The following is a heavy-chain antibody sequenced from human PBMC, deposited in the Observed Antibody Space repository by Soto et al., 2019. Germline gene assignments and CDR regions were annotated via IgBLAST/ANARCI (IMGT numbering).Heavy chain of an antibody. J-gene: IGHJ4*02. CDR1: GFTFSSYA. CDR3: VHEGRITMVRGERH. Sequence: GGSLRLSCAASGFTFSSYAMSWVRQAPGKGLEWVSAISGSGGSTYYADSVKGRFTISRDNSKNTLYLQMNSLRAEDTAVYYCVHEGRITMVRGERHWGQGTLVTVSS. CDR2: ISGSGGST. D-gene: IGHD3-10*01. V-gene: IGHV3-23*01.